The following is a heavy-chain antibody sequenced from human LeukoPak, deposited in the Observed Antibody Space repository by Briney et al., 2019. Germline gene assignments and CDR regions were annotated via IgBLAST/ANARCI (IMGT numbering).Heavy chain of an antibody. Sequence: SETLSLTCTVSSGAISTSHWLSWVRQPPGKGLEWIGEIYGSGNTNYNPSLKSRVTMSVDKTRIHLSLKLHSVTAADTAVYYCATKLSTGPHYFGYWGQGILVTVSS. V-gene: IGHV4-4*02. J-gene: IGHJ4*02. CDR3: ATKLSTGPHYFGY. D-gene: IGHD5/OR15-5a*01. CDR2: IYGSGNT. CDR1: SGAISTSHW.